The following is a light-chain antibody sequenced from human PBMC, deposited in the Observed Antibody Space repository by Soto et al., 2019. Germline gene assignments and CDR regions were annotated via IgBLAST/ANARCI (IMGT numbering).Light chain of an antibody. CDR3: QSYDSSLSDVRV. CDR2: GNN. CDR1: SSNIGAGYD. V-gene: IGLV1-40*01. J-gene: IGLJ3*02. Sequence: QSVLTQPPSVSGAPGQRVTISCTGSSSNIGAGYDVHWYQQLPGTAPKLLIYGNNNRPSGVPDRFSGSKSGTSASLAITGLQAEDEADYYCQSYDSSLSDVRVFGGGTKLTVL.